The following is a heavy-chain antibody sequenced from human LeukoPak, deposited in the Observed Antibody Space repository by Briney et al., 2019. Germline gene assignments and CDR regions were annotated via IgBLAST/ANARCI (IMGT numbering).Heavy chain of an antibody. V-gene: IGHV3-23*01. CDR1: GFTFSSYA. CDR3: ARDLGRGNTPFDY. CDR2: ISGSGGST. J-gene: IGHJ4*02. D-gene: IGHD3-16*01. Sequence: PGGSLRLSCAASGFTFSSYAMSWVRQAPGKGLEWVSAISGSGGSTYYADSVKGRFTISRDNSKNTVYLQMNSLRAEDTALYYCARDLGRGNTPFDYWGQGTLVTVSS.